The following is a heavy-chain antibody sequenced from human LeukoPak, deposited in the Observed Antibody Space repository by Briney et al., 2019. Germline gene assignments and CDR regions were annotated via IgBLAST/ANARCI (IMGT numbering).Heavy chain of an antibody. J-gene: IGHJ4*02. CDR1: GFTFSNYA. CDR3: ARVGSSGWYGPFDY. V-gene: IGHV3-64*02. Sequence: GGSLRLSCAASGFTFSNYAMSWVRQTSGKGLEYVSAISNKGDRTYYADSVKGRFTISRDNSKNTLYLQMNSLRAEDTAVYYCARVGSSGWYGPFDYWGQGTLVTVSS. D-gene: IGHD6-19*01. CDR2: ISNKGDRT.